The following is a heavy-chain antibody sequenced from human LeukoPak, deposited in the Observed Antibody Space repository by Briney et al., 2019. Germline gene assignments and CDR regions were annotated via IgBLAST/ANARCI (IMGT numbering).Heavy chain of an antibody. J-gene: IGHJ4*02. CDR1: GFSLSTSGVG. CDR2: IYWNDDK. V-gene: IGHV2-5*01. D-gene: IGHD3-3*01. Sequence: SGPTLVKPTQTLTLTCTFSGFSLSTSGVGVGWIRQPPGKALEWHALIYWNDDKRYSSTLKSRLTITKDTSKNQVVLTMTNMDPVDTATYYCAHEYDFWSGYPGFDYWGQGTLVTVSS. CDR3: AHEYDFWSGYPGFDY.